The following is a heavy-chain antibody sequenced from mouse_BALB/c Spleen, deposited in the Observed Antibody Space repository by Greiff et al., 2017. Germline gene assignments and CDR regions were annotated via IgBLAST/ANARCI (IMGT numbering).Heavy chain of an antibody. CDR1: GFSLTSYG. Sequence: QVHVKQSGPGLVQPSQSLSITCTVSGFSLTSYGVHWVRQSPGKGLEWLGVIWSGGSTDYNAAFISRLSISKDNSKSQVFFKMNSLQANDTAIYYCARKENRYEGYYAMDYWGQGTSVTVSS. D-gene: IGHD2-14*01. CDR3: ARKENRYEGYYAMDY. CDR2: IWSGGST. J-gene: IGHJ4*01. V-gene: IGHV2-2*02.